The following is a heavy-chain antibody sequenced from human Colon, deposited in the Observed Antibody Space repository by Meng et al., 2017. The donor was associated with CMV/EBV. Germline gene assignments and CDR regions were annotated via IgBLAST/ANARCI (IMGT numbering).Heavy chain of an antibody. CDR1: GYTFTGHH. V-gene: IGHV1-2*02. CDR2: INCNSGGT. J-gene: IGHJ5*02. D-gene: IGHD2-2*01. CDR3: ARDLVVVIPDDL. Sequence: ASVKVSCKASGYTFTGHHMHWVRQDPGQGLEWMGWINCNSGGTKYAQKFQGRVTMTRDTSIGTAYMELSRLTSDDTAVYYCARDLVVVIPDDLWGQGTLVTVSS.